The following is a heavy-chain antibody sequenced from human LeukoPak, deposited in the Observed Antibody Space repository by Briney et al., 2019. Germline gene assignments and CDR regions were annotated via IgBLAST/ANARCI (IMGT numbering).Heavy chain of an antibody. CDR1: GYTFTGYY. CDR2: INPNSGGT. D-gene: IGHD3-10*01. CDR3: ARGNRYYGSGSYYNFDY. Sequence: ASVKVSCKASGYTFTGYYMHWVRQAPGQGLEWMGRINPNSGGTNYAQKFQGRVTMTRDTSISTAYMELSRLRSDDTAVYYCARGNRYYGSGSYYNFDYWGQGTLVTVSS. V-gene: IGHV1-2*06. J-gene: IGHJ4*02.